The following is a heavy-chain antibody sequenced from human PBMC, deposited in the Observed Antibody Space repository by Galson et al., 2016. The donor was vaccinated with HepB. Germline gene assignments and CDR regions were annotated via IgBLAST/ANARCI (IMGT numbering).Heavy chain of an antibody. J-gene: IGHJ5*02. V-gene: IGHV3-23*01. CDR1: GFAFDIHA. D-gene: IGHD3-22*01. CDR3: ASEKKSHSSGCLNWFDP. CDR2: ISDSGRDT. Sequence: SLRLSCAASGFAFDIHALIWVCQAPGKGLEWVSGISDSGRDTYYADSVKGRFTISRDNSRNTLYLQMSSLTADDTAVYYCASEKKSHSSGCLNWFDPWGQGTLVTVSS.